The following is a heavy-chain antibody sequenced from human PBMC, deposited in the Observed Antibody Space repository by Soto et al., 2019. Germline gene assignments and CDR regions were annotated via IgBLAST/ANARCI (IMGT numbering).Heavy chain of an antibody. Sequence: EVHLLGSGGDLVKPGGSLRLSCEVSGFTFNNFAMSWVRQSPGKGLEWVSTISSDGDLRHYAESVKGRFTISRDNSKSSLFLQMTTLRAEDTALYFCAKMRQLFLDILTGATDFDSWGQGTLVTVSS. CDR3: AKMRQLFLDILTGATDFDS. D-gene: IGHD3-9*01. J-gene: IGHJ4*02. CDR2: ISSDGDLR. V-gene: IGHV3-23*01. CDR1: GFTFNNFA.